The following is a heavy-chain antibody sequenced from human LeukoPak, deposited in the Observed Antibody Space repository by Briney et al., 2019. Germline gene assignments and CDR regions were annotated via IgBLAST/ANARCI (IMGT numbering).Heavy chain of an antibody. CDR2: IYYSGST. J-gene: IGHJ4*02. Sequence: SETLSLTCTVSGGSISSYYWSWIRQPPGKGLEWIGYIYYSGSTNYNPSLKSRVTISVDTSKNQFSLKLSSVTAADTAVYYCASVRLATIAFDYWGQGTLVTVSS. V-gene: IGHV4-59*01. CDR3: ASVRLATIAFDY. D-gene: IGHD5-24*01. CDR1: GGSISSYY.